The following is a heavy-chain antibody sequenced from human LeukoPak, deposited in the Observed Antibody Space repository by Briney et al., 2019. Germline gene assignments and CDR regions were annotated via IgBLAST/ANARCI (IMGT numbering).Heavy chain of an antibody. CDR1: GYSFTNYW. CDR3: ARGEPDCGYDCYFL. J-gene: IGHJ4*02. CDR2: IYPSDSDT. D-gene: IGHD2-21*01. Sequence: GESLKISCKGSGYSFTNYWIGWVRQTPGKGLEWMGIIYPSDSDTTYSPSFQGQVTISADKSISTAYLQWGSLRASDTAMYYCARGEPDCGYDCYFLWGQGTLVTVSS. V-gene: IGHV5-51*01.